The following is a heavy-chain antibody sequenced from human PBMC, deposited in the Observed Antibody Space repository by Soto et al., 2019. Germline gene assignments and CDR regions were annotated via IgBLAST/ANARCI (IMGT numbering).Heavy chain of an antibody. D-gene: IGHD2-15*01. V-gene: IGHV3-30*18. CDR3: AKDRGGLDY. CDR1: GFTLSSYV. J-gene: IGHJ4*02. Sequence: PGGSLRLSCAASGFTLSSYVMNWVRQAPGKGLEWVAVISYDGSNKYYADSVKGRFTISRDNSKNTLYLQMDSLRVEDTAVYYCAKDRGGLDYWGQGALVTVSS. CDR2: ISYDGSNK.